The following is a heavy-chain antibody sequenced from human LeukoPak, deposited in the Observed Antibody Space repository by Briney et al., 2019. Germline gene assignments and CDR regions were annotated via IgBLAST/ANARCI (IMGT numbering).Heavy chain of an antibody. J-gene: IGHJ4*02. V-gene: IGHV4-59*01. D-gene: IGHD6-13*01. CDR2: IYYSGST. CDR1: GGSISSYY. CDR3: ASQYTSSWYSWGWLY. Sequence: KPSENLSLTCTVSGGSISSYYWSWIRQPPGKGLEWIGYIYYSGSTNYNPSLKSRVTISVDTSKNQFSLKLSSVTAADTAVYYCASQYTSSWYSWGWLYWGQGTPVTVSS.